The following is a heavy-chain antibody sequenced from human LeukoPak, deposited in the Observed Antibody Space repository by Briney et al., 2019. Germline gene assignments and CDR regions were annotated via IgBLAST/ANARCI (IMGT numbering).Heavy chain of an antibody. CDR3: ARFVDCSSTSCYLYYYYYYGMDV. CDR1: GYTFTSYD. V-gene: IGHV1-8*01. CDR2: MNPNSGNT. Sequence: ASVKVSCKASGYTFTSYDINWVRQATGQGLEWMGWMNPNSGNTGYAQKFQGRVTMTRNTSISTAYMELSSLRSEDTAVYYCARFVDCSSTSCYLYYYYYYGMDVWGQGTTVIVSS. J-gene: IGHJ6*02. D-gene: IGHD2-2*01.